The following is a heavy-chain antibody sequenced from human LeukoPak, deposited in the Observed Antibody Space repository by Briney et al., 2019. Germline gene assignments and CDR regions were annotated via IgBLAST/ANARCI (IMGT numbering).Heavy chain of an antibody. CDR1: GFTVSSNY. D-gene: IGHD3-3*01. Sequence: PGGSLRLSCAASGFTVSSNYMSWVRQAPGKGLEWVSVIYSGGSTYYADSVKGRFTISRDNSKNTLYLQMNSLRAEDTAVYYCARDSPYDFWSGDIGGFDYWGQGTLVTVSS. CDR2: IYSGGST. CDR3: ARDSPYDFWSGDIGGFDY. J-gene: IGHJ4*02. V-gene: IGHV3-66*02.